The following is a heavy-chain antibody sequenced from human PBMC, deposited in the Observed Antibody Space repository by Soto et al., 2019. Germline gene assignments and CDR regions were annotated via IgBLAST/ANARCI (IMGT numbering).Heavy chain of an antibody. CDR2: IDVLDGA. CDR3: SDWRAGGPVKLVH. D-gene: IGHD2-15*01. Sequence: PGGSLRLSCVVSGLSLSNDAIAWVRHAPGKGLEFVSTIDVLDGAWYSDSVRGRLAISRDVSRNTVYLQMSSLRVEDTAIYFCSDWRAGGPVKLVHWGPGTRVTVSS. CDR1: GLSLSNDA. V-gene: IGHV3-23*01. J-gene: IGHJ4*02.